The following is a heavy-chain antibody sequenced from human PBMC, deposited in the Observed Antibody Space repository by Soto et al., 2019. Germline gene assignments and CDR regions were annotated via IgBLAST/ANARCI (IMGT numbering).Heavy chain of an antibody. CDR3: DRERPDCARLDP. J-gene: IGHJ5*02. Sequence: QVQLQESGPGLVKPSQTLSLTCTVSGGSISSGDYYWSWIRQPPGKGLEWIGYIYHSGSTYYNPCHKSRVTVPVDASKSPFSVKLSSVTAAETAVYYCDRERPDCARLDPWGQGSLGTVSS. CDR2: IYHSGST. V-gene: IGHV4-30-4*01. D-gene: IGHD2-21*01. CDR1: GGSISSGDYY.